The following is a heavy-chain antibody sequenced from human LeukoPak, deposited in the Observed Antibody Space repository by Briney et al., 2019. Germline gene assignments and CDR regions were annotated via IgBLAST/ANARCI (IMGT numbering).Heavy chain of an antibody. CDR3: ARSPGYNRPDY. CDR1: GGSFSGYY. CDR2: INHSGST. J-gene: IGHJ4*02. D-gene: IGHD5-18*01. V-gene: IGHV4-34*01. Sequence: PSETLSVTCAVYGGSFSGYYWSWIRQPPGKGLEWIGEINHSGSTNYNPSLKSRVTISVDTSKNQFSLKLSSVTAADTAVYYCARSPGYNRPDYWGQGTLVTVSS.